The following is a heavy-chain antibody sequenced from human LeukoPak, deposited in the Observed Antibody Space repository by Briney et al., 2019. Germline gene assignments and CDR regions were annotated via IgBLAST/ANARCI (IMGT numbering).Heavy chain of an antibody. V-gene: IGHV4-38-2*01. CDR2: ISYSGGT. Sequence: GSLRLSCAASGFTFSSYAMSWVRQAPGKGLEWIGSISYSGGTYYNPSLKGRVTISVDTSKNQFSLKVSSVTAADTAVYYCARRPSGFDPWGQGTLVTVSS. CDR3: ARRPSGFDP. D-gene: IGHD3-10*01. CDR1: GFTFSSYA. J-gene: IGHJ5*02.